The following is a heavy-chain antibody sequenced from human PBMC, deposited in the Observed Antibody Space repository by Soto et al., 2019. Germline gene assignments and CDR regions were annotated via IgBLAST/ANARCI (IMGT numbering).Heavy chain of an antibody. CDR2: INWNSGSI. CDR3: VKDESINWYSGHFRH. CDR1: GFTFEDYA. Sequence: SLELSCAASGFTFEDYAMHWARQVPGKGLEWVSGINWNSGSIGYGDSVKGLFAISRDNAKNSLHLQMNSLSAEDTAFYYCVKDESINWYSGHFRHWGQGTLVTVSS. D-gene: IGHD6-13*01. J-gene: IGHJ1*01. V-gene: IGHV3-9*01.